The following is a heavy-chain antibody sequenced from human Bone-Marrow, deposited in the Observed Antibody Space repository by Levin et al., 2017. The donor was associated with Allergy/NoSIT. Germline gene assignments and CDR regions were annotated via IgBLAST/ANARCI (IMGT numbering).Heavy chain of an antibody. CDR1: GFTFRSYT. CDR3: AKVHGVPD. D-gene: IGHD2-8*01. Sequence: GGSLRLSCATSGFTFRSYTMTWVCQVSGRGLEWVSSIDESGDWPKYADSVKGRFTISRDNSKSTLYLQMNSLRAEDTALYYCAKVHGVPDWGQGSLVTVSS. V-gene: IGHV3-23*01. J-gene: IGHJ4*02. CDR2: IDESGDWP.